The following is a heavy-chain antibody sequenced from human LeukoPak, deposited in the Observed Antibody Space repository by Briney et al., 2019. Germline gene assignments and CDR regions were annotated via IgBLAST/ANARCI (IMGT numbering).Heavy chain of an antibody. J-gene: IGHJ5*02. CDR2: FDPEDGET. CDR1: GYTLTELS. Sequence: GASVKVSCKVSGYTLTELSMHWVRQAPGKGLEWMGGFDPEDGETIYAQKFQGRVTMTEDTSTDTAYMELSSLRAEDTAVYYCARDRDGGSHNWFDPWGQGTLVTVSS. V-gene: IGHV1-24*01. D-gene: IGHD2-15*01. CDR3: ARDRDGGSHNWFDP.